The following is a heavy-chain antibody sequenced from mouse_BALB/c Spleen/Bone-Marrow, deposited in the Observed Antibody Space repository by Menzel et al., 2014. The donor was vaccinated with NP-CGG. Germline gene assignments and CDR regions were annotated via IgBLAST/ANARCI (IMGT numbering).Heavy chain of an antibody. V-gene: IGHV1S126*01. CDR3: ARVGLLLPYYFAY. CDR1: GYTFTSYW. D-gene: IGHD2-13*01. CDR2: IDPSDSET. Sequence: QVQLQQSGPQVVRPGASVKISCKACGYTFTSYWMHWMKQRPGQGLEWIGMIDPSDSETRLNQKFKDKATLTVDKSSSTVYLYLCTPTSEDSAVYYCARVGLLLPYYFAYWGQGTTLTVSS. J-gene: IGHJ2*01.